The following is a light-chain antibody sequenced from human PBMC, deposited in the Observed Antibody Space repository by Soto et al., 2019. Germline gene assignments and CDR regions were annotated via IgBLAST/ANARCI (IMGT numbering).Light chain of an antibody. CDR1: SSDVGSYNL. V-gene: IGLV2-23*01. Sequence: QSALTQPASVSGSPGQSITISCTGSSSDVGSYNLVSWHQQYPGKAPKLMIYEGSKRPSGVSNRVSGSKSGNTASLTISGRQAEDGADYYCCSYAGRSTLVFGGGTKLTVL. J-gene: IGLJ3*02. CDR2: EGS. CDR3: CSYAGRSTLV.